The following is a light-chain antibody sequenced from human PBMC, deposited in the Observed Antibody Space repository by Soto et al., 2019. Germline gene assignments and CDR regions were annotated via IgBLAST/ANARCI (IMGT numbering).Light chain of an antibody. V-gene: IGKV3-15*01. Sequence: EVVMTQSPATLSVSPGDRVTFSCRASQTVSTHVAWYQQKPGQPPRLLIYGASTRATGVPARFSGGGSGTEFTLTSNSLESAECAGYYCQQYNTWPPLTFGGGIKVEIK. J-gene: IGKJ4*01. CDR2: GAS. CDR3: QQYNTWPPLT. CDR1: QTVSTH.